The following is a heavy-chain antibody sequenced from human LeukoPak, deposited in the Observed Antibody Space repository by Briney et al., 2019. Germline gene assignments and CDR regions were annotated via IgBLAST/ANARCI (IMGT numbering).Heavy chain of an antibody. Sequence: TLSLTCTVSGGSISSGDYYWSWIRQPPGKGLEWIGYIYYSGSTYYNPSLKSRVTISVDTSKNQFSLKLSSVTAADTAVYCCARDRPLTYYYDSSGYSDAFDIWGQGTMVTLSS. J-gene: IGHJ3*02. D-gene: IGHD3-22*01. V-gene: IGHV4-30-4*08. CDR2: IYYSGST. CDR3: ARDRPLTYYYDSSGYSDAFDI. CDR1: GGSISSGDYY.